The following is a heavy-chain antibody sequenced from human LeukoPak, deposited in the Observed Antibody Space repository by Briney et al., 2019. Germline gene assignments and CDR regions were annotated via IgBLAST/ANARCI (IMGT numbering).Heavy chain of an antibody. CDR1: GYTFTGYY. CDR3: TTRITIFGVDYFDY. Sequence: GASVKVSCKASGYTFTGYYMHWVRQAPGQGLEWMGWINPNSGGTNYAQKFQGRVTMTRDTSISTAYMELSRLRSDDTAVYYCTTRITIFGVDYFDYWGQGTLVTVSS. J-gene: IGHJ4*02. D-gene: IGHD3-3*01. V-gene: IGHV1-2*02. CDR2: INPNSGGT.